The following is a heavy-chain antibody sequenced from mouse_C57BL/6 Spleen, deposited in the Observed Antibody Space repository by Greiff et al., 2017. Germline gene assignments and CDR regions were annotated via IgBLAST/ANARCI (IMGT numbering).Heavy chain of an antibody. CDR2: ISSGSSTI. J-gene: IGHJ4*01. CDR3: ARDLMYYYGEAMDY. Sequence: EVQLVESGGGLVKPGGSLKLSCAASGFTFSDYGMHWVRQAPEKGLEWVAYISSGSSTIYYADTVKGRFTISRDNAKNTLFLQMTSLRSEDTAMYYCARDLMYYYGEAMDYWGQGTSVTVSS. CDR1: GFTFSDYG. D-gene: IGHD1-1*01. V-gene: IGHV5-17*01.